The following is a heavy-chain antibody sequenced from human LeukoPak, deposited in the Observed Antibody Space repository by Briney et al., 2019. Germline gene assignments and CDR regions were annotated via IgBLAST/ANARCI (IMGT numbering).Heavy chain of an antibody. V-gene: IGHV3-30-3*01. CDR3: ARERQDTILHSGAFDI. D-gene: IGHD2-21*01. Sequence: GGSLRLSCAASGFTFSTYLHWVRQAPGKGLEWVADIASDGSHTFYVESVKGRSTISRDNSKNTLYLQMNSLRAEDTAVYFCARERQDTILHSGAFDIWGQGTMVTVSS. CDR1: GFTFSTY. CDR2: IASDGSHT. J-gene: IGHJ3*02.